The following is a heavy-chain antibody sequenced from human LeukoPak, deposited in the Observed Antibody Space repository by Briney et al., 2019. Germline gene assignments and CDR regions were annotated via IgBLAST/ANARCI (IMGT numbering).Heavy chain of an antibody. V-gene: IGHV4-59*08. Sequence: PSQTLSLTCTVSGGSISSYYWSWIRQPPGKGLEWIGYIYYSGSTNYNPSLKSRVTISVDTSKNQFSLKLSSVTAADTAVYYCARHRGSGWPHYYYYYMDVWGKGTTVTVSS. D-gene: IGHD6-19*01. CDR3: ARHRGSGWPHYYYYYMDV. CDR2: IYYSGST. J-gene: IGHJ6*03. CDR1: GGSISSYY.